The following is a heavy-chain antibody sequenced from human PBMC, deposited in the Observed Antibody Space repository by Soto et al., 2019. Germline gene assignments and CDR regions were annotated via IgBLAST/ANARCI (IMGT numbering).Heavy chain of an antibody. V-gene: IGHV1-69*02. CDR3: ARYRGDAYNGN. CDR2: IIPILGIG. J-gene: IGHJ4*02. Sequence: QVQLVQSGAEVKKPGSSVKVSCKASGGTFSSYTISWVRQAPGQGLEWMGRIIPILGIGNYAQKFQGRVTITADKSTSTAYMALSSLRSEDTAVYYCARYRGDAYNGNWGQGTLVTVSS. D-gene: IGHD1-1*01. CDR1: GGTFSSYT.